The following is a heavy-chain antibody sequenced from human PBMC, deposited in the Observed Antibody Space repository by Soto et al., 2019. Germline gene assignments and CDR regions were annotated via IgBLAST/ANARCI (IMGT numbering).Heavy chain of an antibody. Sequence: ASVKVSCKASGYTFTGYYMHWVRQAPGQGLEWMGWINPNSGGTNYAQKFQGRVTMTRDTSISTAYMELSRLRSDDTAVYYCARDLWWQQLIYWFDPWGQGTLVTVSS. D-gene: IGHD6-13*01. J-gene: IGHJ5*02. CDR2: INPNSGGT. CDR3: ARDLWWQQLIYWFDP. V-gene: IGHV1-2*02. CDR1: GYTFTGYY.